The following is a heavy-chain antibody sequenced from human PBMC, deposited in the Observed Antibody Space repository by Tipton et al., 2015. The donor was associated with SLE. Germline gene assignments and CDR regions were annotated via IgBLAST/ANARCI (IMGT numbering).Heavy chain of an antibody. J-gene: IGHJ4*02. V-gene: IGHV3-30*03. CDR1: GFSLSNYW. CDR3: ARIHYYGSGSRDY. CDR2: VSYDGSKI. D-gene: IGHD3-10*01. Sequence: SLRLSCAASGFSLSNYWLSWVRQAPGKGLEWVAVVSYDGSKIRYGDSVKGRFTISRDNAKNSLYLQMNSLRAEDTAVYYCARIHYYGSGSRDYWGQGTLVTVSS.